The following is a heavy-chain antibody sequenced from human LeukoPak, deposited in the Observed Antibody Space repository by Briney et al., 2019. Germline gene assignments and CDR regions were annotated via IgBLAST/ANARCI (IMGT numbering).Heavy chain of an antibody. D-gene: IGHD6-13*01. CDR1: GYSFTSYW. V-gene: IGHV5-51*01. CDR2: IYPGDSDT. CDR3: ARHLSTEQQLVDWYFDL. J-gene: IGHJ2*01. Sequence: GESLKISCKGSGYSFTSYWIGWVRQMPGKGLEWMGIIYPGDSDTRYSPSFQGQVTISADKSISTAYLQWSSLKASDTAMYYCARHLSTEQQLVDWYFDLWGRGTLVTVSS.